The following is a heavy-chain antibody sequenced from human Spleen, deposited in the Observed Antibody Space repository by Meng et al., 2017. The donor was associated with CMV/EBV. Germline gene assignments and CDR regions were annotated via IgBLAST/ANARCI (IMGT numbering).Heavy chain of an antibody. CDR1: GFTFSSYS. Sequence: GESLKISCAASGFTFSSYSMNWVRQAPGKGLEWVSGISGSGGSTYYADSVKGRFTISRDNSKNKVYMQMNSLRAEDTAIYYCAKDRPVAGRPYGMDVWGQGTTVTVSS. CDR2: ISGSGGST. J-gene: IGHJ6*02. D-gene: IGHD6-6*01. V-gene: IGHV3-23*01. CDR3: AKDRPVAGRPYGMDV.